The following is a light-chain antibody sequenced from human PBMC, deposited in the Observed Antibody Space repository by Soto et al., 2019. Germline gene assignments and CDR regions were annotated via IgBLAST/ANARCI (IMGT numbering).Light chain of an antibody. Sequence: IVLTQSPATLSLSPGERASLSCRASQTVGKDLALYQVRPCQAPRLLIFDASTRATGVPPRFSGSRSGSDFTLTISSLDPEDLALYYCQHRSAWPFTFGGRT. J-gene: IGKJ4*01. CDR1: QTVGKD. CDR3: QHRSAWPFT. V-gene: IGKV3-11*01. CDR2: DAS.